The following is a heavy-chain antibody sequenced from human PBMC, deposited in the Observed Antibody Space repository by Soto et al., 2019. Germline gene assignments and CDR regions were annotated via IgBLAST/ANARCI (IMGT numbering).Heavy chain of an antibody. Sequence: QVQLQESGPGLVKPSQTLSLTCTVSGGSINRGRYFWSWIRQTPGKGLEWIGHIYNSGTTYTNPSLNSRATISGDTSPNQFSLNLKSVTAADTAVYYCARGPSADKVDYWGQGTLVTVSS. D-gene: IGHD3-3*01. J-gene: IGHJ4*02. CDR2: IYNSGTT. CDR3: ARGPSADKVDY. V-gene: IGHV4-30-4*01. CDR1: GGSINRGRYF.